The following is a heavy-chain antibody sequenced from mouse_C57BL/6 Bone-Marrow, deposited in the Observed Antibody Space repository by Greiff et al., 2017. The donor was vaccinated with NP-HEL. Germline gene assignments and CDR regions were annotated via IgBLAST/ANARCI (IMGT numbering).Heavy chain of an antibody. Sequence: QVQLQQSGAELARPGASVKLSCKASGYTFTSYGISWVKQRTGQGLEWIGEIYPRSGNTYYNEKFKGKATLTADKSSSTAYMGLRSLTSEDSAVYFCARSGITTVFDYWGQGTTLTVSS. D-gene: IGHD1-1*01. CDR2: IYPRSGNT. CDR1: GYTFTSYG. J-gene: IGHJ2*01. V-gene: IGHV1-81*01. CDR3: ARSGITTVFDY.